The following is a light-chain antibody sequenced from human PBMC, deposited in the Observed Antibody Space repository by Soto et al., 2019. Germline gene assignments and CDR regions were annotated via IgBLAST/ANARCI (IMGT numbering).Light chain of an antibody. CDR1: QSISNW. V-gene: IGKV1-5*01. CDR2: HAS. Sequence: DIQMTQSPSTLPASVGDRVTITCRASQSISNWLAWYQQKPGTAPKVLIYHASNLQSGVPSRFSGSESGTEFILTISGLQPDDFATYYCQHYNSYSEAVGQGTKVAIK. CDR3: QHYNSYSEA. J-gene: IGKJ1*01.